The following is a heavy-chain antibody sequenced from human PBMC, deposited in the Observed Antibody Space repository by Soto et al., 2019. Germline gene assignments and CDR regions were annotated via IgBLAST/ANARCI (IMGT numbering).Heavy chain of an antibody. D-gene: IGHD2-21*02. Sequence: QVQLVEPGGGVVQPGRSLRLSCVASGFTFSNYAMHWVRQAPGKGLEWVAVLSEDGSATYYGDSVKGRFTISRDNPKNLVFLQMNSLRPEDTAVYYCARPSYGGNSHFNYWGQGTLVTVSS. CDR2: LSEDGSAT. CDR1: GFTFSNYA. J-gene: IGHJ4*02. CDR3: ARPSYGGNSHFNY. V-gene: IGHV3-30-3*01.